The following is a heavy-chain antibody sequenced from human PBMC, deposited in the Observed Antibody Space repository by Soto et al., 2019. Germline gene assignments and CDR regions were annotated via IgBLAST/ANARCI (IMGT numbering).Heavy chain of an antibody. J-gene: IGHJ4*02. CDR3: ARDVWSGPAVSDY. CDR2: ISSRGITI. V-gene: IGHV3-48*02. Sequence: GGSQRLTCAASGFTFSSYGINWVRQAPGKGLEWISYISSRGITIYYADSVKGRFTISRDNAKNSLYLEMDSLRDDDTAVYYCARDVWSGPAVSDYWGQGTLVTVSS. D-gene: IGHD3-3*01. CDR1: GFTFSSYG.